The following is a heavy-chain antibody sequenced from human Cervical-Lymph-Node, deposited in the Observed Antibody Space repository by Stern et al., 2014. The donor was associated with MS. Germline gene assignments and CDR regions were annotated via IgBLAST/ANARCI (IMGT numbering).Heavy chain of an antibody. CDR3: ARDPRDHLGLFY. V-gene: IGHV3-53*01. CDR1: GFTVSSDY. D-gene: IGHD1-14*01. J-gene: IGHJ4*02. CDR2: IYSDGTT. Sequence: VQLVESGGGLIQPGGSLRLSCAASGFTVSSDYMHWVRQAPGKGLEWVSIIYSDGTTYYADSVKGRFTIARDNSKNTLSLQMNSLRVEDTAVYYCARDPRDHLGLFYWGQGTLVSVSS.